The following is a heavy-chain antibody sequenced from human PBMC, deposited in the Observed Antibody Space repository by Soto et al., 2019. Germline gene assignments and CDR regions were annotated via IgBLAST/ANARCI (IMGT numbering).Heavy chain of an antibody. CDR1: GFTFNTYT. D-gene: IGHD2-15*01. J-gene: IGHJ4*02. CDR3: ARGVPVVNDY. Sequence: EVQLVESGGGLVKPGGSLRLSCAAAGFTFNTYTMDWVRQAPGKGLEWVSSISLSGTYIYYGDSVKGRFTVSRDNAKKSLYLEMNSLRAEDTAVYYCARGVPVVNDYGGQGPLVTVSS. V-gene: IGHV3-21*02. CDR2: ISLSGTYI.